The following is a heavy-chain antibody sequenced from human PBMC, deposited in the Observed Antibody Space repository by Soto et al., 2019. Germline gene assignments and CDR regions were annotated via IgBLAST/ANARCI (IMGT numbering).Heavy chain of an antibody. CDR1: GFTFSDYG. D-gene: IGHD3-10*01. CDR2: ISYLGTYK. CDR3: AKDRSYGSGSYPDY. V-gene: IGHV3-30*18. Sequence: QVQLVESGGGVVQPGRSLRLSCAASGFTFSDYGIHWVRQAPGKGLEWVAVISYLGTYKHSADSVKGRFSISRDNLKNTVYLQMNNLRPEDTAVYYCAKDRSYGSGSYPDYWGQGTLVTVSS. J-gene: IGHJ4*02.